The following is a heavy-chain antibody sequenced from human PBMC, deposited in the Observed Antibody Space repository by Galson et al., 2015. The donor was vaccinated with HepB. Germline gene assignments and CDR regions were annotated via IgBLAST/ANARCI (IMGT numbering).Heavy chain of an antibody. CDR2: INPNSGGT. CDR3: ARCYTRDSSWYWYFDL. V-gene: IGHV1-2*06. J-gene: IGHJ2*01. Sequence: SVKVSCKASGYTFTGYYMHWVRQAPGQGLEWMGRINPNSGGTNYAQKFQGRVTMTRDTSSSTAYMELSRLTSEDTAVYYCARCYTRDSSWYWYFDLWGRGTLVTVSS. CDR1: GYTFTGYY. D-gene: IGHD6-13*01.